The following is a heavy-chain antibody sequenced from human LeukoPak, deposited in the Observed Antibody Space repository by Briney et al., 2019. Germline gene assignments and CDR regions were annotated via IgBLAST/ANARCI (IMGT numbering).Heavy chain of an antibody. CDR3: VRVRQEDTYYYYYYMDV. J-gene: IGHJ6*03. CDR1: GGSISSYY. CDR2: IYTSGST. D-gene: IGHD5-18*01. Sequence: SETLSLTCTVSGGSISSYYWSWIRQPAGKGLEWIGRIYTSGSTNYNPSLKSRVTMSVDTSKNQFSLKLSSVTAADTAVYYCVRVRQEDTYYYYYYMDVWGKGTTVTVSS. V-gene: IGHV4-4*07.